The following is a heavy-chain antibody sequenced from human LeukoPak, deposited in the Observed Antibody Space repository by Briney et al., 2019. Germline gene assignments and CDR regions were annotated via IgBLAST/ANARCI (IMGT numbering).Heavy chain of an antibody. D-gene: IGHD3/OR15-3a*01. V-gene: IGHV4-39*01. CDR1: GGSISSSSYY. CDR2: IYYSGST. J-gene: IGHJ6*03. CDR3: ARVSSGMDIPRRYYYMDV. Sequence: ASETLSLTCTVSGGSISSSSYYWGWIRQPPGKGLEWIGSIYYSGSTYYNPSLKSRVTISVDTSKNQFSLKLSSVTAADTAVFFCARVSSGMDIPRRYYYMDVWGEGTTVAVSS.